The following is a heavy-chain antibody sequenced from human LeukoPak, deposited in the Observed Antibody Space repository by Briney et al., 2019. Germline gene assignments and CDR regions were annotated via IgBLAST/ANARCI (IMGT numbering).Heavy chain of an antibody. CDR3: ARTYSGSYSRYFDY. D-gene: IGHD1-26*01. Sequence: GGSLRLSCAASRFTVSNSYMSWVRQAPGKGLEWVSFLYSGGSTYYADSVKGRFTISRDNSKNTLYLQMNSLRAEDTAVYYCARTYSGSYSRYFDYWGQGTLVTVSS. J-gene: IGHJ4*02. V-gene: IGHV3-53*01. CDR2: LYSGGST. CDR1: RFTVSNSY.